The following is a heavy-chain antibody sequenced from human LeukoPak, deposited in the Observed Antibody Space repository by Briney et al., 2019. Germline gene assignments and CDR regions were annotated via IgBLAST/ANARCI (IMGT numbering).Heavy chain of an antibody. J-gene: IGHJ6*03. Sequence: GGALRLFCAASGFTFSSYAMHWVRQDTGKGLEYVSAISSNGGSTYYANPVKGRFTISGDNSKNTLYLQMGSLRAEDMAVYYCAKDSAFYYIDVWGKGTTVIISS. V-gene: IGHV3-64*01. CDR2: ISSNGGST. D-gene: IGHD3-10*01. CDR1: GFTFSSYA. CDR3: AKDSAFYYIDV.